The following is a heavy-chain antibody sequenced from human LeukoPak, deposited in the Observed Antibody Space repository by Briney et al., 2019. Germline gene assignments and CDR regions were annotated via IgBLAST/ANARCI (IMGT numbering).Heavy chain of an antibody. Sequence: SETLSLTCAVYGGSFSGYYWSWIRQPPGKGLEWIGEINHSGSTNYNPSLKSRVTISVDTSKNQFSLKLSSVTAADTAVYYCARVSYDVGATGYYYYMDVWGKGTTVTISS. J-gene: IGHJ6*03. CDR1: GGSFSGYY. CDR3: ARVSYDVGATGYYYYMDV. V-gene: IGHV4-34*01. D-gene: IGHD1-26*01. CDR2: INHSGST.